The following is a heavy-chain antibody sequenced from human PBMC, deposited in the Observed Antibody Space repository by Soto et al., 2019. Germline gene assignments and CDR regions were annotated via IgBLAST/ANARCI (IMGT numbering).Heavy chain of an antibody. D-gene: IGHD6-19*01. CDR1: GGSVSSGSYY. Sequence: QVQLQESGPGLVKPSETLSLTCTVSGGSVSSGSYYWSWIRQPPGKGLEWIGFIYYSGSTNHNPSLKSRVTISVDTSKIQFSLKLSSVTAADTAVYYCAREMTVAGTGWYFDLWGRGTLVTVSS. V-gene: IGHV4-61*01. J-gene: IGHJ2*01. CDR2: IYYSGST. CDR3: AREMTVAGTGWYFDL.